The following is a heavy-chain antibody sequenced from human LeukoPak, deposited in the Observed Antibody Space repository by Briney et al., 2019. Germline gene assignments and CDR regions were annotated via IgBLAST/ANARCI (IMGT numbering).Heavy chain of an antibody. Sequence: TGGSLRLSCAASGFTFNSYWFHWVRQAPGKGLVWVSRINSDGSDTIYADSVKGRFTISRDNAKSTVYLQMNSLKAEDTAVYYCARGGYHHGLDIWGQGTMVTVSS. CDR3: ARGGYHHGLDI. D-gene: IGHD2-15*01. CDR1: GFTFNSYW. V-gene: IGHV3-74*01. J-gene: IGHJ3*02. CDR2: INSDGSDT.